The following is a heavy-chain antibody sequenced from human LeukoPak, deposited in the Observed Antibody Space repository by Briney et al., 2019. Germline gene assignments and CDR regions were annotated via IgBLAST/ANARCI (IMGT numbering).Heavy chain of an antibody. CDR3: AKRVAGAVHYFDY. J-gene: IGHJ4*02. Sequence: GGSLRLSCAASEFTFSNYAMSWVRQAPGKGLDWVSGISASGGSTYYADSVKGRFTISRDNSRNTLYLQMNSLRVEDTAVYYCAKRVAGAVHYFDYWGQGTLVTVSS. CDR2: ISASGGST. D-gene: IGHD6-19*01. V-gene: IGHV3-23*01. CDR1: EFTFSNYA.